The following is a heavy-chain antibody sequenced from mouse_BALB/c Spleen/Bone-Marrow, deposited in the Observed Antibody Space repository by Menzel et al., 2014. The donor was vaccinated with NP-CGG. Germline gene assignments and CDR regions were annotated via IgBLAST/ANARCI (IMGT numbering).Heavy chain of an antibody. Sequence: EVQLRESGGGLVQPGGARRLSCAASGFTFSSFGMHWVRQAPEKGMEWVAYISSGNSTIYYGDTVMGRFTISRDKPTNTLFLQMTSLRSDDTATYYCVRSGSSSGYFDYWGQGATLTGS. CDR1: GFTFSSFG. D-gene: IGHD1-1*01. CDR2: ISSGNSTI. V-gene: IGHV5-17*02. J-gene: IGHJ2*01. CDR3: VRSGSSSGYFDY.